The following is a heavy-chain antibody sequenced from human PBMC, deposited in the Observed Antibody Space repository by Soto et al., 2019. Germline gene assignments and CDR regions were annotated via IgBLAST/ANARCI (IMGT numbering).Heavy chain of an antibody. J-gene: IGHJ4*02. V-gene: IGHV2-70*11. CDR1: GFSLSTSGMC. Sequence: SGPTLVNPTPTLTLTCTLSGFSLSTSGMCVSWIRQPPGKALEWLARIDWDDDKYCITSLKTRLTISKDTSKNQVVLTMTNVDPVDTATYCCARSYVTVTTAPIDYWGQGTLVTGSS. CDR3: ARSYVTVTTAPIDY. D-gene: IGHD4-4*01. CDR2: IDWDDDK.